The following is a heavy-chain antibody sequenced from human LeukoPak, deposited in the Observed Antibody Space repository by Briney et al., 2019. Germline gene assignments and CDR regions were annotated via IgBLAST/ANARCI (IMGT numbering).Heavy chain of an antibody. CDR1: GFTFDDYA. Sequence: GGSLRLSCAASGFTFDDYAMHWVRQAPGKGLEWVSGISWNSGSIGYADSVEGRFTISRDNAKNSLYLQMNSLRAEDTALYYCAKDTGYSSGWYDYWGQGTLVTVSS. CDR3: AKDTGYSSGWYDY. D-gene: IGHD6-19*01. V-gene: IGHV3-9*01. J-gene: IGHJ4*02. CDR2: ISWNSGSI.